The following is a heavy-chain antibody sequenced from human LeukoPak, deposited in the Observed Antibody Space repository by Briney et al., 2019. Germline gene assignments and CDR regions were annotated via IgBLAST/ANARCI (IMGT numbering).Heavy chain of an antibody. CDR3: AKNGPDYIWGNYLDY. Sequence: GGSLRLFCAASGFTFSTYGMHWVRQAPPKGLAGVAFMRHVGNNKYYAASVKGRFTISRDNSENMLYLAMKSLRPEDTAVYYCAKNGPDYIWGNYLDYWGQGTLVTVSS. J-gene: IGHJ4*02. V-gene: IGHV3-30*02. CDR1: GFTFSTYG. CDR2: MRHVGNNK. D-gene: IGHD3-16*01.